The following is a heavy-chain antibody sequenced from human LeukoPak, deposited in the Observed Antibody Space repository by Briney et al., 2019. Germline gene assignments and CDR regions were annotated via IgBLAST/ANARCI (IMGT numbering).Heavy chain of an antibody. CDR2: INTNTGDR. Sequence: ASVKVSCKPAGYTFTSHAINWVRQAPGQGLEWRGWINTNTGDRTYAQGFTGQVVFSLDTSVSTAYLEISSLKAEDTAVYYCAREGFTIFGVITAYYFAYWGQGTLVTVSS. D-gene: IGHD3-3*01. V-gene: IGHV7-4-1*02. CDR3: AREGFTIFGVITAYYFAY. J-gene: IGHJ4*02. CDR1: GYTFTSHA.